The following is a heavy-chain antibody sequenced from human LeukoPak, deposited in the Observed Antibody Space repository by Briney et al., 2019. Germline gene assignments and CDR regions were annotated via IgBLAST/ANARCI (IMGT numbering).Heavy chain of an antibody. D-gene: IGHD5-12*01. Sequence: PGGSLRLSCAASGFTFSTYAMHWVRQAPGKGLEWVALISYDGSNKYYADSVKGRFTISRDSSKNTLYLEMNSLRPEDTAVYYCAKGDGGSETYFYMDVWGKGTAVTVSS. J-gene: IGHJ6*03. V-gene: IGHV3-30*04. CDR3: AKGDGGSETYFYMDV. CDR2: ISYDGSNK. CDR1: GFTFSTYA.